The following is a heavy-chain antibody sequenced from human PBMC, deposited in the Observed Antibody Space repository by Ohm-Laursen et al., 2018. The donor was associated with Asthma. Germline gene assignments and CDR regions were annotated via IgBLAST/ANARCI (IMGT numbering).Heavy chain of an antibody. CDR3: ARGHGYNRY. CDR2: IYYSGST. D-gene: IGHD5-24*01. J-gene: IGHJ4*02. Sequence: GTLSLTCAVSGGSVSSGSHYWSWIRQPPGKGLEWIGYIYYSGSTNYNPSLKSRVTISVDTSKNQFSLELSSVTAADTAVYYCARGHGYNRYWGQGTLVTVSS. CDR1: GGSVSSGSHY. V-gene: IGHV4-61*01.